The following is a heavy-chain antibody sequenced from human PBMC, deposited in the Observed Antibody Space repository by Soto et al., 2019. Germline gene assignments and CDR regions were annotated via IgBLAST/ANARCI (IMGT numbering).Heavy chain of an antibody. Sequence: QVQLQQWGAGLLKPSETLSLTCAVYGGSFSGYYWSWIRQPPGKGPEWIGEINHSGSTNYNPSLKSRVTISVDTSKNQFSLKLSSVTAAVTAVYYCASAQDHDGGQTRHFDYWGQGTLVTVSS. D-gene: IGHD2-15*01. V-gene: IGHV4-34*01. CDR1: GGSFSGYY. CDR3: ASAQDHDGGQTRHFDY. CDR2: INHSGST. J-gene: IGHJ4*02.